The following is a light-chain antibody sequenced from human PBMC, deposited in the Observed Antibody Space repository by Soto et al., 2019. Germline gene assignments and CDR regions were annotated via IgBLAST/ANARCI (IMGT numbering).Light chain of an antibody. CDR2: AAS. CDR1: QDISSY. CDR3: QQLRSYPST. Sequence: DIQMTQSPSSLSASVADRVTITCLASQDISSYLAWYQQKPGKAPTLLIYAASTLQSGVPSRFSGSGFGTDFTLTISSLQAEDFASYYCQQLRSYPSTFGGGTKVDIK. V-gene: IGKV1-9*01. J-gene: IGKJ4*01.